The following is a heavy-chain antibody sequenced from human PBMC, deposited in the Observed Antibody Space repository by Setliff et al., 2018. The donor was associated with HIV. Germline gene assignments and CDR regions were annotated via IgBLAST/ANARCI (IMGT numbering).Heavy chain of an antibody. V-gene: IGHV4-39*07. CDR2: IAYSGTTMYF. J-gene: IGHJ4*02. CDR3: ARGPPFAY. Sequence: SETLSLTCNVSGGSFIGSSFQSTWIRQAPGKGLEWIGDIAYSGTTMYFNYNPSLESRFSLSEDTSRHQFSLKLTSVTADDTGIYYCARGPPFAYWGQGLLVTVSS. CDR1: GGSFIGSSFQ.